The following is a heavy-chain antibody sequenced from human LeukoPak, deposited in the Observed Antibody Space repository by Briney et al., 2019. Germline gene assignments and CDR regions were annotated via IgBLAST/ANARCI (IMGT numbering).Heavy chain of an antibody. V-gene: IGHV3-53*01. Sequence: GGSLRLSCAASGFTVTSNYMSWVRQAPGKGLEWVSVIYSGDSTFYADSVKGRFTISRDNSKNTLYLQMNSLRAEDTAVYYCARSLGYYYGMDVWGQGTTVTASS. CDR1: GFTVTSNY. J-gene: IGHJ6*02. CDR3: ARSLGYYYGMDV. CDR2: IYSGDST. D-gene: IGHD3-16*01.